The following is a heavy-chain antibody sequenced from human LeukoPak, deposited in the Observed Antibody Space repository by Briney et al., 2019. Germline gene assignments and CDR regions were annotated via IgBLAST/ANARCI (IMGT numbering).Heavy chain of an antibody. CDR1: GASITTYY. CDR3: AREYSTSSEGDYFDY. V-gene: IGHV4-59*01. J-gene: IGHJ4*02. D-gene: IGHD6-6*01. Sequence: SETLSLTCTVSGASITTYYWTWIRQPPGKGLEWIGYIYHSGSTNYNPSLKSRVTISLDTSRNQFSLRPSPVTAADTAVYFCAREYSTSSEGDYFDYWGQGSLVTVSS. CDR2: IYHSGST.